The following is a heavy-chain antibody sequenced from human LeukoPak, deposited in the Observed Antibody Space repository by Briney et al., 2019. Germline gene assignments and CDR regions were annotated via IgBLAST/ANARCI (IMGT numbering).Heavy chain of an antibody. CDR1: GFTFSSYA. J-gene: IGHJ4*02. CDR2: ISGSGGST. CDR3: AKVGTVVVVPAAPLFDY. Sequence: PGGSLRLSCAASGFTFSSYAMSWVRQAPGKGLEWVSAISGSGGSTYYADSVKGRFTISRDNSKNTLYLQMNSLRAEDTAVYYCAKVGTVVVVPAAPLFDYWGQGTLVTVSS. D-gene: IGHD2-2*01. V-gene: IGHV3-23*01.